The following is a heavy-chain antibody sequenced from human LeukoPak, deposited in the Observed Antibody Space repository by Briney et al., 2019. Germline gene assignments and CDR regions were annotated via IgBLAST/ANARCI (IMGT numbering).Heavy chain of an antibody. J-gene: IGHJ4*02. D-gene: IGHD5-18*01. CDR2: ISYDGSNK. V-gene: IGHV3-30*18. CDR1: GFTFSSYG. CDR3: AKDLRGTAMGTTLDY. Sequence: GGSLRLSCAASGFTFSSYGMHWVRQAPGKGLEWVAVISYDGSNKYYADSVKGRFTISRDNSKNTLYLQMNSLRAEDTAVYYCAKDLRGTAMGTTLDYWGQGTLVTVSS.